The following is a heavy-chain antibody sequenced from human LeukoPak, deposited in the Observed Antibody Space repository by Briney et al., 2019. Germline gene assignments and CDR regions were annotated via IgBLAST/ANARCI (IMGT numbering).Heavy chain of an antibody. J-gene: IGHJ3*02. Sequence: GGSLRLSCAASGFTFSHYLMHWVRHAPGKGLVWVSRINSDESNTNSYADSVKGRFIISRDNAKNTLYLQMNSLRAEDTAVYFCGRGGNGIDIWGQGTTVIASS. CDR2: INSDESNT. D-gene: IGHD2-8*01. CDR1: GFTFSHYL. CDR3: GRGGNGIDI. V-gene: IGHV3-74*01.